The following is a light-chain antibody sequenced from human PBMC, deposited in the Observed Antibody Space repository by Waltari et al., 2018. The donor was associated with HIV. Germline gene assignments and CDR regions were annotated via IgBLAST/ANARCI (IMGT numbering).Light chain of an antibody. CDR3: QVWDYNSDRWV. CDR1: NIGTKI. Sequence: SYVLTQPPSVSVAPGQTARITCGGNNIGTKIMHWYQQRPGQAPVLVVSDDSDRPSDIPERFSGSNSANTATLSISRVEAGDEADYYCQVWDYNSDRWVFGGGTKLTVL. CDR2: DDS. V-gene: IGLV3-21*02. J-gene: IGLJ3*02.